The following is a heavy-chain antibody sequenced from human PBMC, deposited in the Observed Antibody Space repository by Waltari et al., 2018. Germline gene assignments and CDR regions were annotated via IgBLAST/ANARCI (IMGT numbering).Heavy chain of an antibody. CDR2: VDPEDGET. D-gene: IGHD1-1*01. V-gene: IGHV1-69-2*01. J-gene: IGHJ6*03. CDR3: ATHDWNDARGGPDYYTDV. CDR1: GYTFTDYY. Sequence: EVQLVQSGAEVKKPGATVKISCKVSGYTFTDYYLHWVQQAPGKGLEWMGLVDPEDGETIYAEKFQGRVTITADTSTDTAYMELSSLRSEDTAVYYCATHDWNDARGGPDYYTDVWGKGTTVTVSS.